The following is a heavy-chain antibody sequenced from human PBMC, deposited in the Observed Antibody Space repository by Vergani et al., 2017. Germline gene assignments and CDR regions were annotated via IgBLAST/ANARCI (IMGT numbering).Heavy chain of an antibody. CDR3: AIPDSPYQLLFY. D-gene: IGHD2-2*01. CDR2: IYPGDSDI. J-gene: IGHJ4*02. Sequence: EVQLVLSGAEVKTSGESLTISCKGSGYRFTSYWIGWVRQMPGKGLVWMGIIYPGDSDIRYSPSFQGQVTISADKPISTAYLQWSRLKASDTAMYYCAIPDSPYQLLFYWGQGTLVTVSS. V-gene: IGHV5-51*01. CDR1: GYRFTSYW.